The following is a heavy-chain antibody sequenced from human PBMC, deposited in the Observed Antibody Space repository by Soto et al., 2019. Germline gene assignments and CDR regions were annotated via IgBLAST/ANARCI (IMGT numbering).Heavy chain of an antibody. J-gene: IGHJ4*02. Sequence: EVQLLESGGGLVQPGGSLRLSCAASGFTFGSYAMSWVRQAPGKGLEWDSAISGSGGSTYYADSVKGRFTISRDNSKNTLYLQMNSLRAEDTAVYYCAKDRRFGELFYFDYWGQGTLVTVSS. CDR1: GFTFGSYA. CDR2: ISGSGGST. CDR3: AKDRRFGELFYFDY. D-gene: IGHD3-10*01. V-gene: IGHV3-23*01.